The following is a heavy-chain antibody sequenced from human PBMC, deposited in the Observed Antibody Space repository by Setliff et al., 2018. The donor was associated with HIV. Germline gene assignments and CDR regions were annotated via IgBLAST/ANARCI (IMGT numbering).Heavy chain of an antibody. CDR3: TRHSTDPWSLLDY. CDR1: GFAFSGSA. J-gene: IGHJ4*02. CDR2: IRSKGYGSAT. V-gene: IGHV3-73*01. Sequence: GGSLRLSCAASGFAFSGSAMHCVRQASGKGLEWVGRIRSKGYGSATAYAASVKGRLTISRDDSKNTAYLQMETLKTEDTAVYYCTRHSTDPWSLLDYWGQGTLVTVSS. D-gene: IGHD1-1*01.